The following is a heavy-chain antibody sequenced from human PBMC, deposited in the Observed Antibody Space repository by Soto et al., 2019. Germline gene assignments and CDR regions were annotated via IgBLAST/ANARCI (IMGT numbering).Heavy chain of an antibody. CDR1: GFSLRTSVMC. Sequence: VKPTDTLTLTCTFSGFSLRTSVMCVSWIRQPPSKALEWLALIDWDDDKYYSTSLKTRLTISKDTSKNQVVLTMTNMDPVDTDTYYCARMSIAALSGYYYGMDVWGQGTTVTVSS. J-gene: IGHJ6*02. D-gene: IGHD6-6*01. V-gene: IGHV2-70*01. CDR3: ARMSIAALSGYYYGMDV. CDR2: IDWDDDK.